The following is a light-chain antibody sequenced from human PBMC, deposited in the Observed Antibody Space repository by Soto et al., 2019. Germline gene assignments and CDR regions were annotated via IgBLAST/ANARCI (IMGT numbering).Light chain of an antibody. CDR3: SAYTSSSTLGV. J-gene: IGLJ2*01. CDR1: SSEVGGYNY. Sequence: QSALTQPASVSGSPGQSITISCTGTSSEVGGYNYVSWYQQHPGKAPKLMIYDVSNRPSGVSNRFAGSKSGNTASLTISGLQAEDEADYYCSAYTSSSTLGVFGGGTKLTVL. CDR2: DVS. V-gene: IGLV2-14*01.